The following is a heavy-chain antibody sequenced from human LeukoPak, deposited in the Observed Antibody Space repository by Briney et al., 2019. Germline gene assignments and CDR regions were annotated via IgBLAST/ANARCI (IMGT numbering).Heavy chain of an antibody. V-gene: IGHV4-4*07. CDR2: FYNSQTT. D-gene: IGHD1-26*01. J-gene: IGHJ4*02. CDR1: GGSISSYY. CDR3: ARALMGGLFDY. Sequence: SETLSLTCTVSGGSISSYYWSWIRQPAEKGLEWLGRFYNSQTTNYNPSLKSRVTMSVETSKNQLSLKLTSVTAADTAVYYCARALMGGLFDYWGQGTLVTVSS.